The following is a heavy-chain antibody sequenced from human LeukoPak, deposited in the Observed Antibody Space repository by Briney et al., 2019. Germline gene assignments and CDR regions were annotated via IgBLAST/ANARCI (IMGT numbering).Heavy chain of an antibody. D-gene: IGHD3-22*01. CDR3: ARGLDYYDGTGYRCYWYFDL. V-gene: IGHV1-18*01. J-gene: IGHJ2*01. CDR2: ISAYSGRT. CDR1: GYAFTTYG. Sequence: GASVKVSCKASGYAFTTYGLSWVRQAPGQGLEWMVWISAYSGRTNYGEKVQDRGTMTTDTSTSTAYMELRSLRSDDTAVYYCARGLDYYDGTGYRCYWYFDLWGRGTLVTVSS.